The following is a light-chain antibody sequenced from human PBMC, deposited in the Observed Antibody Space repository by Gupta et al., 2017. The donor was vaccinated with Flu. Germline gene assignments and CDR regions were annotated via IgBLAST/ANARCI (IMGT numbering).Light chain of an antibody. CDR2: EGS. Sequence: SALTQPASVSGSPGQSITISCTGTSSDVGSYNLVSWYQQHPGKAPKLMFYEGSRSPAGVASRFSASKAGNTASLTISVPEEEDEADYYRCSYAGSSTWVFGGGTKLTVL. J-gene: IGLJ3*02. CDR1: SSDVGSYNL. CDR3: CSYAGSSTWV. V-gene: IGLV2-23*01.